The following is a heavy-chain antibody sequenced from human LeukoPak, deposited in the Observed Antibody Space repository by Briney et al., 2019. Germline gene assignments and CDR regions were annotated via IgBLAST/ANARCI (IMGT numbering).Heavy chain of an antibody. J-gene: IGHJ6*03. CDR1: GGTFSSYA. CDR2: ISAYNGNT. CDR3: ARDGGAAGHYYYYYYMDV. Sequence: GSSVKVSCKASGGTFSSYAISWVRQAPGQGLEWMGGISAYNGNTNYAQKLQGRVTMTTDTSTSTAYMELRSLRSDDTAVYYCARDGGAAGHYYYYYYMDVWGKGTTVTVSS. D-gene: IGHD6-25*01. V-gene: IGHV1-18*01.